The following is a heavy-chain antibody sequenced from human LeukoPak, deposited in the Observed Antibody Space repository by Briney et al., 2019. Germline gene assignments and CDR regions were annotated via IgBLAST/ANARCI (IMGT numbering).Heavy chain of an antibody. CDR1: SGSISSNNHD. D-gene: IGHD3-10*01. J-gene: IGHJ5*02. CDR2: IYHSGST. Sequence: SETLSLTCTVPSGSISSNNHDWGWIRQPPGKGLEWIGEIYHSGSTNYNPSLKSRVTISVDTSKNQFSLKLSSVTAADTAVYYCARVDRYYYGSGSYNWFDPWGQGTLVTVSS. CDR3: ARVDRYYYGSGSYNWFDP. V-gene: IGHV4-39*07.